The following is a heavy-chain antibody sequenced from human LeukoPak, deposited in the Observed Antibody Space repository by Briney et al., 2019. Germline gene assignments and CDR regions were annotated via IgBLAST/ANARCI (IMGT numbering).Heavy chain of an antibody. J-gene: IGHJ4*02. Sequence: GGSLRLSCAASGFTFSSYEMNWVRQAPGKGLEWVSYISSSGDTTYYADSVKGRFTISRDNSKNTLYLQMNSLRVEDTAVYYCAKIGLWTSLTRNDYWGQGTLVTVSS. CDR2: ISSSGDTT. CDR3: AKIGLWTSLTRNDY. CDR1: GFTFSSYE. D-gene: IGHD3/OR15-3a*01. V-gene: IGHV3-48*03.